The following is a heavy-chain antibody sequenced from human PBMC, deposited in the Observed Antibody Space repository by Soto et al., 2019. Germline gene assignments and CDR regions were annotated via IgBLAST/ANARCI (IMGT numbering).Heavy chain of an antibody. Sequence: QVQLVQSGAEAKKPGSSVKVSCTTSGGTFSSYAISWVRQAPGQGLEWMGGIVPLFRTTNHAQKFQGRVTITADTSTYTGYRELSGLRSGDTAVYYCARGGYSSTWSNLLDRSGLDVWGQGTTVTVSS. J-gene: IGHJ6*02. V-gene: IGHV1-69*06. CDR2: IVPLFRTT. D-gene: IGHD6-13*01. CDR1: GGTFSSYA. CDR3: ARGGYSSTWSNLLDRSGLDV.